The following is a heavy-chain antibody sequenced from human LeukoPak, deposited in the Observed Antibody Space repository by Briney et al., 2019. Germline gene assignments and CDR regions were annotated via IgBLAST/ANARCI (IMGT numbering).Heavy chain of an antibody. V-gene: IGHV3-30*18. CDR1: GFTFSSYG. CDR2: ISYDGSNK. J-gene: IGHJ4*02. CDR3: AKGRRIQLWSIVDY. D-gene: IGHD5-18*01. Sequence: GGSLRLSCAASGFTFSSYGMHWVRQAADKGLRWVAVISYDGSNKYYADSVKGRFTISRDNSKNTLYLQMNSLRAEDTAVYYCAKGRRIQLWSIVDYWGQGTLVTVSS.